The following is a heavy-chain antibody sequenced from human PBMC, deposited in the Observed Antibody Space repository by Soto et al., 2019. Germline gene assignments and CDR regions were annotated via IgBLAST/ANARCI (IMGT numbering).Heavy chain of an antibody. CDR1: GGSISSSSYY. CDR3: ARQGSGSYFGGYYYYYGMDV. V-gene: IGHV4-39*01. Sequence: SETLSLTCTASGGSISSSSYYWGWIRQPPGKGLEWIGSIYYSGSTYYNPSLKSRVTISVDTSKNQFSLKLSSVTAADTAVYYCARQGSGSYFGGYYYYYGMDVWGQGTTVTVSS. J-gene: IGHJ6*02. D-gene: IGHD1-26*01. CDR2: IYYSGST.